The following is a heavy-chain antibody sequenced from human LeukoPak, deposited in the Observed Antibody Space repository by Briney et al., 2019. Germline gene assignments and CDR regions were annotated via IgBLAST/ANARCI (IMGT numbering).Heavy chain of an antibody. CDR1: GFTFNSSW. J-gene: IGHJ3*02. D-gene: IGHD3-22*01. CDR3: ARDYYDRSGYYYYDAFDI. Sequence: GGSLRLSCGASGFTFNSSWMHWVRQAPGKGLVWVSRINSDGSSTSYADSVKGRFTISRDNAKNTLYLQMNSLRAEDTAVYYCARDYYDRSGYYYYDAFDIWGQGTMVTVSS. CDR2: INSDGSST. V-gene: IGHV3-74*01.